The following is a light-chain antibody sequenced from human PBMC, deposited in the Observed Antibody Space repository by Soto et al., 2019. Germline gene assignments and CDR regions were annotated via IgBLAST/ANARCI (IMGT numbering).Light chain of an antibody. Sequence: EIVLTQSPGTLSLSPGERATLSCRASQSVGSYLAWYQQKPGQAPRLLIYDASNRATGIPARFSGSGSGTEFTLTISSLEPEDFAVYYCQQRTNWLFSFGPGTKVDLK. CDR3: QQRTNWLFS. CDR2: DAS. V-gene: IGKV3-11*01. J-gene: IGKJ3*01. CDR1: QSVGSY.